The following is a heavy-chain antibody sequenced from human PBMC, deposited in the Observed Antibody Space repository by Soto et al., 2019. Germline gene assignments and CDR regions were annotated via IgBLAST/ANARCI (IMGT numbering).Heavy chain of an antibody. V-gene: IGHV3-21*01. CDR1: GLTFSAFG. D-gene: IGHD6-25*01. J-gene: IGHJ6*02. CDR3: ARDGAAGSVMGV. CDR2: ISSGGEYL. Sequence: EVQLVESGGGLVKPGGSLRLSCAASGLTFSAFGMNWVRQAPGKGLEWVSSISSGGEYLDYSDSVKGRLTISRDNAKNSLSLKLRSLRVEDTSEYYCARDGAAGSVMGVWGQGTTVTVSS.